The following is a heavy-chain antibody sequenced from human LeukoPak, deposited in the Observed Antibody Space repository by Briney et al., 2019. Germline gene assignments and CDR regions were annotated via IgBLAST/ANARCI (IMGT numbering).Heavy chain of an antibody. Sequence: SETLSLTCTVSGGSISSHYWSWIRQPPGKGLEWIGYIYYSGSTNYNPSLKSRVTISVDTSKNQFSLKLSSVTAADTAVYYCARLEFTIFGLYYYYYMDVWGKGTTVTVYS. CDR3: ARLEFTIFGLYYYYYMDV. CDR1: GGSISSHY. D-gene: IGHD3-3*01. J-gene: IGHJ6*03. V-gene: IGHV4-59*08. CDR2: IYYSGST.